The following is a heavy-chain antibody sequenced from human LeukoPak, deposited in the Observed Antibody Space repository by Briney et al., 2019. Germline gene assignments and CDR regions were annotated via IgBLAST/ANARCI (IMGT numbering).Heavy chain of an antibody. CDR3: VKGLSGWYGGWAFDI. CDR2: ISSNGGST. V-gene: IGHV3-64D*06. J-gene: IGHJ3*02. Sequence: GGSLRLSCSASGFTFSSYAMHWVRQAPGKGLEYVSAISSNGGSTYYADSVKGRFTISRDNSKNTLYLQMSSLRAEDTAVYYCVKGLSGWYGGWAFDIWGQGTMVTVSS. CDR1: GFTFSSYA. D-gene: IGHD6-19*01.